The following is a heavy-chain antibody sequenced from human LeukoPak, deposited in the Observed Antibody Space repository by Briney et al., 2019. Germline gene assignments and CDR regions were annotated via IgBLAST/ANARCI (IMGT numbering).Heavy chain of an antibody. CDR1: GGSISSSSCY. V-gene: IGHV4-61*01. J-gene: IGHJ6*03. CDR3: ARDYYMDV. CDR2: IYYSGST. Sequence: SETLSLTCAVSGGSISSSSCYWSWIRQPPGKGLEWIGYIYYSGSTNYNPSLKSRVTISVDTSKNQFSLKLSSVTAADTAVYYCARDYYMDVWGKGTTVTVSS.